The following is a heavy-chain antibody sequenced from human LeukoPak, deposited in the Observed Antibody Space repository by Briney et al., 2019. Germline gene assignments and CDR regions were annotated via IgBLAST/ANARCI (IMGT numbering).Heavy chain of an antibody. CDR3: ARDQDTAMGFRGRTRSFDP. Sequence: ASVKVSCKASGYTFTSYGISWVRQAPGQGLEWMGWISAYNGSTNYAQKLQGRVTMTTDTSTSTAYMELRSLRSDDTAVYYCARDQDTAMGFRGRTRSFDPWGQGTLVTVSS. J-gene: IGHJ5*02. D-gene: IGHD5-18*01. V-gene: IGHV1-18*04. CDR1: GYTFTSYG. CDR2: ISAYNGST.